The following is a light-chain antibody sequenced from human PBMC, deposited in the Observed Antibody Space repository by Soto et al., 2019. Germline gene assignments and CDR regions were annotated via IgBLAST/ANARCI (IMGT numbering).Light chain of an antibody. CDR1: QSVRSY. Sequence: IVLTQSPATLSLSPGERATLSCRASQSVRSYLGWYQQRPGQAPRLLIYDASNRATGIPARFSGSGSGTDFTLTISSLEPEDFAVYYCQQGGTFGQGTRLEIK. V-gene: IGKV3-11*01. CDR3: QQGGT. CDR2: DAS. J-gene: IGKJ5*01.